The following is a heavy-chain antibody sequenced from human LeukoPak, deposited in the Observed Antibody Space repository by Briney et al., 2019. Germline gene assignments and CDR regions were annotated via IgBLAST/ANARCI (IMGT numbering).Heavy chain of an antibody. CDR1: GFTFSSYS. V-gene: IGHV3-23*01. Sequence: GGSLRLSCAASGFTFSSYSMIWVRQAPGKGLEWVSSISGSGGSTYYADSVKGRFTISRDNSKNTLYLQTNSLRAEDTAVYYCAKGFGELWAPLFDYWGQGTLVTVSS. CDR2: ISGSGGST. CDR3: AKGFGELWAPLFDY. D-gene: IGHD3-10*01. J-gene: IGHJ4*02.